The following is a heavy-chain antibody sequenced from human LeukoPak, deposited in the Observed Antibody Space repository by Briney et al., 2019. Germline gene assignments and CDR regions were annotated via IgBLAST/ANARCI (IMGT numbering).Heavy chain of an antibody. J-gene: IGHJ4*02. D-gene: IGHD2-15*01. CDR2: IIPIFGTA. CDR3: ARGYCTGGSCRTLEDFDY. Sequence: SVKVSCKASGGTFSSYAISWVRQAPGQRLEWMGGIIPIFGTANYAQKFQGRVTMTRDTSTSTVYMELTSLTSEDTAVYYCARGYCTGGSCRTLEDFDYWGQGTLVTVSS. CDR1: GGTFSSYA. V-gene: IGHV1-69*05.